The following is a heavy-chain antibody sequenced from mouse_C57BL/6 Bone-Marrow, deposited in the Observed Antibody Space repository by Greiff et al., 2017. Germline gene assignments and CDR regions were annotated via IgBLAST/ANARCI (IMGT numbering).Heavy chain of an antibody. Sequence: QVQLQQPGAELVKPGASVKLSCKASGYTFTSYWMNWVKQRPGQGLEWIGMIHPNSGGTNYNEKFKGKATLTVDKSSSTAYMQLSSLTSEDSAVYYCARAPFYHGNSAWLAYWGQGTLVTVSA. CDR1: GYTFTSYW. CDR3: ARAPFYHGNSAWLAY. CDR2: IHPNSGGT. V-gene: IGHV1-64*01. D-gene: IGHD2-1*01. J-gene: IGHJ3*01.